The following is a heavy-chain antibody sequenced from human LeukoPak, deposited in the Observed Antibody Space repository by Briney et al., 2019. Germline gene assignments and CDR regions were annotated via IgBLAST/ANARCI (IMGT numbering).Heavy chain of an antibody. Sequence: GGSLRLSCAASGFTFSDYYMSWIRQAPGKGLEWVSYISSSGTTIYYADSVKGRFTISRDNAKNSLYLQMNDLRAGDTAVYYCASESYGDYSASWGQGTLVTVSS. J-gene: IGHJ4*02. D-gene: IGHD4-17*01. CDR1: GFTFSDYY. CDR2: ISSSGTTI. V-gene: IGHV3-11*04. CDR3: ASESYGDYSAS.